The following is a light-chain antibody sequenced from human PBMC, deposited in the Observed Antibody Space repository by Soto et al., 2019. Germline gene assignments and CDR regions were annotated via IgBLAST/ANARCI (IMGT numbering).Light chain of an antibody. CDR1: ESVSSN. J-gene: IGKJ5*01. CDR2: GAS. CDR3: QQYGSSPRT. V-gene: IGKV3-15*01. Sequence: EVVMTQSPATLSVSPGERATLSCRASESVSSNLAWYQQRPGQAPRLVIYGASTRATGIPARFSGTGSGTEFTLTISSLQSEDFALYYCQQYGSSPRTFGQGTRLEIK.